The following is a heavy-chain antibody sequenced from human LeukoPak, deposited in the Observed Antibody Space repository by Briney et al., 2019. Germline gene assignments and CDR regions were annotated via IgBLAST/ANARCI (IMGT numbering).Heavy chain of an antibody. CDR3: ARDGSYPLNEIDY. J-gene: IGHJ4*02. CDR2: ISGSGTYI. Sequence: GGSLRLSCAASGFTFSSYSINWVRQAPGKGLEWVSSISGSGTYIYYADSVKGRFTISRDNAKNSLYLQMNSLRAEDTAVYYCARDGSYPLNEIDYWGQGTLVTVSS. D-gene: IGHD2-2*01. V-gene: IGHV3-21*01. CDR1: GFTFSSYS.